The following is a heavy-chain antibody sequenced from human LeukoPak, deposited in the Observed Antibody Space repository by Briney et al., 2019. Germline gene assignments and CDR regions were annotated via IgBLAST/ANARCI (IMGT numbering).Heavy chain of an antibody. CDR3: AGDGINYCDSSGYSYWAY. Sequence: GASVKVSCKGSGYTFTGYYMHWVLQAPGQGLAWMGWVNPTSGGKNYAQKSQGRVPMTRDTSLRIAHLELRRLGSDDTAVFFWAGDGINYCDSSGYSYWAYWGQGTLVTVSS. D-gene: IGHD3-22*01. V-gene: IGHV1-2*02. CDR1: GYTFTGYY. CDR2: VNPTSGGK. J-gene: IGHJ4*02.